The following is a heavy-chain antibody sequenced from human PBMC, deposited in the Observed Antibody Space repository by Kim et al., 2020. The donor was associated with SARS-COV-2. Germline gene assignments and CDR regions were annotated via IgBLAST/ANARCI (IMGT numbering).Heavy chain of an antibody. J-gene: IGHJ4*02. CDR3: ARRFVGAAGGPHFDY. V-gene: IGHV4-39*02. CDR1: GDSITSGTHY. D-gene: IGHD1-26*01. Sequence: SETLSLTCNVTGDSITSGTHYWAWIRQPPGKGLEWIGSISSSGDTYYNPSLKSRLTMSVDTSNNVFSLKLKSVTAADTAVYYCARRFVGAAGGPHFDYWGQGALVTVSP. CDR2: ISSSGDT.